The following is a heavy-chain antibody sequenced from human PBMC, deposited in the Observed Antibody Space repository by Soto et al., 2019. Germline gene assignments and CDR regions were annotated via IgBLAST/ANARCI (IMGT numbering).Heavy chain of an antibody. Sequence: SWAPCRISFYSYAMTGVRQAPGKAQEWVSTIGSVGGDTYYADCGKRRFTISSYDSKHTLHLQMNTLRAEDTPAYYGLKDRRGYNSVWNPFDIWGKPTMGTV. CDR2: IGSVGGDT. D-gene: IGHD1-20*01. V-gene: IGHV3-23*01. CDR1: RISFYSYA. J-gene: IGHJ3*02. CDR3: LKDRRGYNSVWNPFDI.